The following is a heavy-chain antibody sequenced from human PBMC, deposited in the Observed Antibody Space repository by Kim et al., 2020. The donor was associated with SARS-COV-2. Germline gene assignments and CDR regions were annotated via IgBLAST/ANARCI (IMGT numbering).Heavy chain of an antibody. CDR2: IYTSGST. CDR1: GGSISSYY. CDR3: ARGDYDILTGYYEGTTRYWYFDL. Sequence: SETLSLTCTVSGGSISSYYWSWIRQPAGKGLEWIGRIYTSGSTNYNPSLKSRVTMSVDTSKNQFSLKLSSVTAADTAVYYCARGDYDILTGYYEGTTRYWYFDLWGRGTLVTVSS. J-gene: IGHJ2*01. V-gene: IGHV4-4*07. D-gene: IGHD3-9*01.